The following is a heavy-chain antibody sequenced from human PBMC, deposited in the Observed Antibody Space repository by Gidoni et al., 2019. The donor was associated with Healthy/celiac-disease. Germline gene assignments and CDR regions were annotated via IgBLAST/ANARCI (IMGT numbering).Heavy chain of an antibody. Sequence: QVQLVESGGGVVQPGRSLRLSCAASGFTFSRYAMHWVRQAPGKGLEWVAVISYDGSNKYYADSVKGRFTISRDNSKNTLYLQMNSLRAEDTAVYYCARVSAIAAASDAFDIWGQGTMVTVSS. CDR2: ISYDGSNK. J-gene: IGHJ3*02. CDR3: ARVSAIAAASDAFDI. CDR1: GFTFSRYA. V-gene: IGHV3-30*04. D-gene: IGHD6-13*01.